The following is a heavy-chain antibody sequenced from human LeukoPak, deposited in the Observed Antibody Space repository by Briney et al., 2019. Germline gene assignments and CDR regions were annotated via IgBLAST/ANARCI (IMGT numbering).Heavy chain of an antibody. J-gene: IGHJ6*02. CDR3: VRRAAVRGMDF. Sequence: GGPLRSSAPASGFIFNTKPLTGDGQAQGKDWKWVASISGSGDSTNYGDSVKGRFTISRDNFKRTVHLEMSNLRADDTAMYYCVRRAAVRGMDFWGLGTTVIVSS. CDR1: GFIFNTKP. D-gene: IGHD1-14*01. V-gene: IGHV3-23*01. CDR2: ISGSGDST.